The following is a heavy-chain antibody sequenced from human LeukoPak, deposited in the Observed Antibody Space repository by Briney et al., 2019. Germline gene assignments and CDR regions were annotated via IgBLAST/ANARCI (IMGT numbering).Heavy chain of an antibody. J-gene: IGHJ4*02. D-gene: IGHD5-12*01. CDR3: ARDQVDSGYPYYFDY. Sequence: SQTLSLTCTVSGGSISSGDYYWSWIRQPPGKGLEWIGYIYYSGSTYYNPSLKSRVTISVDTSKNQFSLKLSSVTAADTAVYYCARDQVDSGYPYYFDYWGQGTLVTVSS. CDR1: GGSISSGDYY. CDR2: IYYSGST. V-gene: IGHV4-30-4*01.